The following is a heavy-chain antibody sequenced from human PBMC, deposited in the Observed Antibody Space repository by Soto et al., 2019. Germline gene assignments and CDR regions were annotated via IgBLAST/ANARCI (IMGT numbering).Heavy chain of an antibody. CDR1: GFTFSDYY. D-gene: IGHD1-26*01. CDR3: ARVKSVTWELRTHDAFDI. J-gene: IGHJ3*02. CDR2: ISSSSSYT. Sequence: QVQLVESGGGLVKPGGSLRLSCAASGFTFSDYYMSWIRQAPGKGLEWVSYISSSSSYTNYADSVKGRFTISRDNAKNSLYLQMNSLRAEDTAVYYCARVKSVTWELRTHDAFDIWGQGTMVTVSS. V-gene: IGHV3-11*05.